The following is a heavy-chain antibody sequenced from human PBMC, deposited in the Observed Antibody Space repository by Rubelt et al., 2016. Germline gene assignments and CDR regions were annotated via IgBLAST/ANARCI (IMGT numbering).Heavy chain of an antibody. CDR1: GFTFSTYA. CDR2: ISGSGDST. CDR3: ATDGGAVRQFDC. J-gene: IGHJ4*02. V-gene: IGHV3-23*01. D-gene: IGHD3-16*01. Sequence: EVQLLESGGGLVQPGGSLRLSCAASGFTFSTYAMSWVRQAPGKGLEWVSAISGSGDSTYYADSVKGRFTISRDNSKNTLYLQMNSLRAEDTAVDYCATDGGAVRQFDCWGQGTLVSVSS.